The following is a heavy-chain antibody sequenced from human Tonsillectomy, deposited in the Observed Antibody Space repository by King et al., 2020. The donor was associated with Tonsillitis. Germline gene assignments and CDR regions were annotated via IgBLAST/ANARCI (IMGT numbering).Heavy chain of an antibody. Sequence: VQLVESGGVVVQPGGSLRLSCAASGFTFDDYTMHWVRQPPGKGLEWVSLISWDGDITYYVDSVKGRFTISRDNSKNSLYLQMNSLRPEDTALYFCAKGSYYYDSSGFYDPLFFDYWGQGTLVTVSS. V-gene: IGHV3-43*01. CDR1: GFTFDDYT. CDR2: ISWDGDIT. J-gene: IGHJ4*02. CDR3: AKGSYYYDSSGFYDPLFFDY. D-gene: IGHD3-22*01.